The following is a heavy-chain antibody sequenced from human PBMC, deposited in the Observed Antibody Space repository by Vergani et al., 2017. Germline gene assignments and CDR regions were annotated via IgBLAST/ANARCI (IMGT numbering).Heavy chain of an antibody. CDR2: IYYSGST. V-gene: IGHV4-39*01. D-gene: IGHD3-10*01. CDR1: GGSISSSSYY. Sequence: QLQLQESGPGLVKPSDTLSLTCTVSGGSISSSSYYWGLIRQPPGKGLEWIGSIYYSGSTSYNPSLKSRVTLSVDTSKNQFSRKRSSVTAADTAVYYCARRTTMVRGVLEIARYYFDYWGQGTLVTVSS. CDR3: ARRTTMVRGVLEIARYYFDY. J-gene: IGHJ4*02.